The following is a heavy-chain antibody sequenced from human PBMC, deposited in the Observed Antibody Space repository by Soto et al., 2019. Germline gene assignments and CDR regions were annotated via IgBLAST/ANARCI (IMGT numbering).Heavy chain of an antibody. V-gene: IGHV1-18*01. J-gene: IGHJ4*02. D-gene: IGHD6-6*01. Sequence: ASVKVSCKASGYTFTSYGISWVRQAPGQGLEWMGWISAYNGNTNYAQKLQGRVTMTTDTSTSTAYMELRSLRSDDTAVYYCARAVVGAARPFSYYFDYWGQGTLVTVSS. CDR2: ISAYNGNT. CDR3: ARAVVGAARPFSYYFDY. CDR1: GYTFTSYG.